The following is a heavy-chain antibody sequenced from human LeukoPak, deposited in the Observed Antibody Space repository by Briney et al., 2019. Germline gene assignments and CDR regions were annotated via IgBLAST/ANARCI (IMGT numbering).Heavy chain of an antibody. J-gene: IGHJ6*02. CDR1: GFTFSSYG. D-gene: IGHD3-10*01. CDR3: AKAGNDYYYGMDV. V-gene: IGHV3-30*18. CDR2: ISYDGSNK. Sequence: GRSLRLSCAASGFTFSSYGMHWVRQAPGKGLEWVAVISYDGSNKYYADSVKGRFTISRDNSKNTLYLQMNSLRAEDTAVYYCAKAGNDYYYGMDVWGQGTTVTVSS.